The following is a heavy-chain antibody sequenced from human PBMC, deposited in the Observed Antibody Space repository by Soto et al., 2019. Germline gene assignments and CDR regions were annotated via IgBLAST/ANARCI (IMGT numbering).Heavy chain of an antibody. Sequence: SETLSLTCAVYGGSFSGYYWSWIRQPPGKGLEWIGEINHSGSTNYNPSLKSRVTISVDTSKNQFSLKLSSVTAADTAVYYCARGRYYNWNRGPLYYFDYWGQGTLVTVSS. CDR3: ARGRYYNWNRGPLYYFDY. D-gene: IGHD1-1*01. J-gene: IGHJ4*02. CDR1: GGSFSGYY. CDR2: INHSGST. V-gene: IGHV4-34*01.